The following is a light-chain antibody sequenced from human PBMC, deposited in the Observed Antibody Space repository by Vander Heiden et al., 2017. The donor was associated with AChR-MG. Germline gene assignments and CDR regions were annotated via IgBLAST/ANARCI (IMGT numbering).Light chain of an antibody. Sequence: IVLTQSPGTLSLSPGERATLSCRASQSISSDYLAWYQQKPGQAPSLLIYGASSRATGFPDRFSGSGSATDFTLTISRLELEDFAVYYCQYYDNSPYTFGQGTRLEIK. CDR3: QYYDNSPYT. J-gene: IGKJ2*01. CDR1: QSISSDY. V-gene: IGKV3-20*01. CDR2: GAS.